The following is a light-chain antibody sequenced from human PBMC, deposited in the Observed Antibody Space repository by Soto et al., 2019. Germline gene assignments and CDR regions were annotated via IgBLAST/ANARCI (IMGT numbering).Light chain of an antibody. V-gene: IGKV1-39*01. CDR3: QQNYSTPPWT. CDR2: AAS. CDR1: QSISSN. J-gene: IGKJ1*01. Sequence: DIQMTQSPSSLSASVGDRVTITCRASQSISSNLNWYQQKPGKAPKLLIYAASSLQSGVPSRFSGSGSGTDFTLTISSLQPEDFATYYCQQNYSTPPWTFGQGTKVEIK.